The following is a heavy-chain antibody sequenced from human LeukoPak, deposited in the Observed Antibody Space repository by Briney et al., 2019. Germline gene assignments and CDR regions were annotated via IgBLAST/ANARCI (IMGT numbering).Heavy chain of an antibody. J-gene: IGHJ3*02. Sequence: SETLSLTCTVSGGSVSNSLYYWSWIRQPPGKGLEWIGYIYYSGSTNYNPSLKSRVTISVDTSKNQFSLKLSSVTAADTAVYYCARRQWPRGGFDIWGQGTMVTVSS. CDR2: IYYSGST. CDR3: ARRQWPRGGFDI. V-gene: IGHV4-61*01. CDR1: GGSVSNSLYY. D-gene: IGHD6-19*01.